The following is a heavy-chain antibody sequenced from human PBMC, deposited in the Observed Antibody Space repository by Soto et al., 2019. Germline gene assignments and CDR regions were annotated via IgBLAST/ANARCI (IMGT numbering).Heavy chain of an antibody. V-gene: IGHV1-3*01. CDR3: ASSAYGDYYYYMDV. Sequence: ASVKVSCTASGYTFTSYARHWVRQAPGQRLEWMGWINAGNGNTKYSQKFQGRVTITRDTSASTAYMELSSLRSEDTAVYYCASSAYGDYYYYMDVWGKGTTVTVSS. CDR1: GYTFTSYA. D-gene: IGHD4-17*01. J-gene: IGHJ6*03. CDR2: INAGNGNT.